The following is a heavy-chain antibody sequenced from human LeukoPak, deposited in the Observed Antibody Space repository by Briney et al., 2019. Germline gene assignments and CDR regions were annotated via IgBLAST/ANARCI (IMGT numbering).Heavy chain of an antibody. V-gene: IGHV4-59*01. Sequence: SETLSLTCAVYGGSFSGYYWSWIRQPPGKGLEWIGYIYYSGSTNYNPSLKSRVTISVDTSKNQFSLKLSSVTAADTAVYYCARVVRIAAADYFDYWGQGTLVTVSS. CDR2: IYYSGST. J-gene: IGHJ4*02. CDR3: ARVVRIAAADYFDY. D-gene: IGHD6-13*01. CDR1: GGSFSGYY.